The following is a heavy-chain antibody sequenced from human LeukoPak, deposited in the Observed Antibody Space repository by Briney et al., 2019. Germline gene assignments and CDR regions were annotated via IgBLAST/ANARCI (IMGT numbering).Heavy chain of an antibody. CDR1: GFTFSSYA. CDR2: ISGSGGST. D-gene: IGHD5-18*01. CDR3: AKDLSRYSYGSGDY. V-gene: IGHV3-23*01. Sequence: PGGSLRLSCAASGFTFSSYAMSWVRQAPGKGLEWVSVISGSGGSTYYAGSVKGRFTISRDNSKNTLYLQMNSLRAEDTAVYYCAKDLSRYSYGSGDYWGQGTLVTVSS. J-gene: IGHJ4*02.